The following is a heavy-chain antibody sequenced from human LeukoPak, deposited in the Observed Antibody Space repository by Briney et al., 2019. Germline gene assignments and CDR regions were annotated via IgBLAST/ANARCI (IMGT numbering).Heavy chain of an antibody. D-gene: IGHD3-3*01. CDR2: IGTAGDT. V-gene: IGHV3-13*01. Sequence: GGSLRLSCAASGFTLSSYAMHWVRQPAGKGLEWVSAIGTAGDTFYPGSVKGRFTISRENAKKSLFLQMNSLRAEDTAVYYCARGAVDYDFWSGYYAPFRYYYYGMDVWGQGTTVTVSS. CDR1: GFTLSSYA. J-gene: IGHJ6*02. CDR3: ARGAVDYDFWSGYYAPFRYYYYGMDV.